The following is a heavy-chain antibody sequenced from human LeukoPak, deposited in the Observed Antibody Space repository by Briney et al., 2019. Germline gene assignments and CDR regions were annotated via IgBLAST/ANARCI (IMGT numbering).Heavy chain of an antibody. CDR3: ASESPYISIFGVATSFNWFDP. Sequence: ASVKVSCKAYGYTFSGYYLHWVRQAPGQGLEWMGWINPNSGGKNYAQQFQGRVTMTGDTSNSTSYMELSGLASDATAVYFCASESPYISIFGVATSFNWFDPWGQGTLVTVSS. V-gene: IGHV1-2*02. CDR1: GYTFSGYY. D-gene: IGHD3-3*01. J-gene: IGHJ5*02. CDR2: INPNSGGK.